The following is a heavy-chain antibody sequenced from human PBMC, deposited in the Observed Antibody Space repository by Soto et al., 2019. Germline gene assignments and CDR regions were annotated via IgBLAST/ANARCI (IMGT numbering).Heavy chain of an antibody. CDR1: GYSFTDYH. CDR3: ARGDSTDGSNGVCSFFYNHEMDV. CDR2: INPKSGGT. Sequence: QVQLVQSGAEVKKPGASVRVSCKASGYSFTDYHIHWVRQAPGQGLEWLGRINPKSGGTSTAQKFQGWVIVTRDRSIRTVYMELTRLRSDDTAVYFCARGDSTDGSNGVCSFFYNHEMDVWGQGTTVTVSS. D-gene: IGHD2-8*01. V-gene: IGHV1-2*04. J-gene: IGHJ6*02.